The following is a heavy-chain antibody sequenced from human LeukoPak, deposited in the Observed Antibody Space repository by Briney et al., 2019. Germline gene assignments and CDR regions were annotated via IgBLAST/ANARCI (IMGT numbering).Heavy chain of an antibody. CDR1: GFTFSSYA. Sequence: GGSLRLSCAASGFTFSSYAMSWVRQAPGKGLEWVSAISGSGGSTYYADSVKGRFTISRDNSKNTLYLQMHSLRAEDTAVYYCAKGNIVVVPAAIQGYYFDYWGQGTLVTVSS. V-gene: IGHV3-23*01. CDR3: AKGNIVVVPAAIQGYYFDY. D-gene: IGHD2-2*02. J-gene: IGHJ4*02. CDR2: ISGSGGST.